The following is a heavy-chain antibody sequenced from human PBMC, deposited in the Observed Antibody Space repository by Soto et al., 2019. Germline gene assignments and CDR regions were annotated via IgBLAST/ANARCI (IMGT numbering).Heavy chain of an antibody. CDR2: ISYDGSNK. J-gene: IGHJ4*02. CDR3: AKDTYYHDSSGYYVFDY. CDR1: GFSFSSYG. V-gene: IGHV3-30*18. D-gene: IGHD3-22*01. Sequence: GSLRLSCAASGFSFSSYGMHWVRQTPGKGLEWVAGISYDGSNKYYVDSMKGRLTISRDNSKNTLDLQMNSLRAEDTAVYYCAKDTYYHDSSGYYVFDYWGQGTLVTVSS.